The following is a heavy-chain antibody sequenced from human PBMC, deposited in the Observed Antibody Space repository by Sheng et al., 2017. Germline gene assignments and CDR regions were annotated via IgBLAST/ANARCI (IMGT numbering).Heavy chain of an antibody. CDR2: ISGSGGST. D-gene: IGHD6-19*01. CDR1: GFTFSSYA. J-gene: IGHJ6*02. CDR3: AKDPGIAVAGVIDYYYGMDV. Sequence: EVQLLESGGGLVQPGGSLRLSCAASGFTFSSYAMSWVRQAPGKGLEWVSAISGSGGSTYYADSVKGRFTISRDNSKNTLYLQMNSLRAEDTAVYYCAKDPGIAVAGVIDYYYGMDVWGQGTTVTVSS. V-gene: IGHV3-23*01.